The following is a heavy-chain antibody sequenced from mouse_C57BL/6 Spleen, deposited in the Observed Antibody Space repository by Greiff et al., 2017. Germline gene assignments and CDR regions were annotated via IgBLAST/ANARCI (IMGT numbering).Heavy chain of an antibody. D-gene: IGHD1-1*01. CDR1: GYSFTGYF. J-gene: IGHJ1*03. Sequence: EVQLQQSGPELVKPGDSVKISCKASGYSFTGYFMNWVMQSHGKSLEWIGRITPYNGDTFYNQKFKGKATLTVDKSSSTAHMELRSLTSEDSAVYYCAIDGSCYWYFDVWGTGTTVTVSS. CDR2: ITPYNGDT. CDR3: AIDGSCYWYFDV. V-gene: IGHV1-20*01.